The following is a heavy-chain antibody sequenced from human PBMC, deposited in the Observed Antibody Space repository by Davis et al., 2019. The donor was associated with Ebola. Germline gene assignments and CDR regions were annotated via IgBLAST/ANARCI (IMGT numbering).Heavy chain of an antibody. J-gene: IGHJ4*02. CDR2: VYYSGNT. V-gene: IGHV4-39*01. CDR1: GGSISSNNYY. CDR3: ARHLPGYYYDSSGYYVRLNYFDY. D-gene: IGHD3-22*01. Sequence: MPSETLSLTCTVSGGSISSNNYYWGWVRQSPGKGLEWIGTVYYSGNTYYNPSLKSRVTISGDTSKNQFSLKLSSVTAADTAVYYCARHLPGYYYDSSGYYVRLNYFDYWGQGTLVTVSS.